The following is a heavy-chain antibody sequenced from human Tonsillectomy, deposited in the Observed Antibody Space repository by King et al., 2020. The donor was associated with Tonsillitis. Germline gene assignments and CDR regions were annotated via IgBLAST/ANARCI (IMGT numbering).Heavy chain of an antibody. CDR2: IYYSGST. Sequence: VQLQESGPGLVKPSETLSLTCTVSGGSISSYYWSWIRQPPGKGLEWIGYIYYSGSTNYNPSLKSRVTISVDTSKNQFSLKLSSVTAADTAVYYCARHLPYAEVIGGFTPWAQGTLVTVSS. J-gene: IGHJ5*02. D-gene: IGHD3-10*01. V-gene: IGHV4-59*08. CDR3: ARHLPYAEVIGGFTP. CDR1: GGSISSYY.